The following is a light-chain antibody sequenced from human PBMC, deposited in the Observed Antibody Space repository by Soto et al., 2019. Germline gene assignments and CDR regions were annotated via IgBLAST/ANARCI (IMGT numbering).Light chain of an antibody. V-gene: IGLV2-14*01. CDR3: TSYTRASTYV. CDR1: SSDVGGHDS. J-gene: IGLJ1*01. CDR2: NVS. Sequence: QLVLTQPASVSGSPGQSIAISCTGTSSDVGGHDSVSWYQQHPGKAPKLMIYNVSNRPSGVSNRFSGSKSGNTASLTISGLLAEDEADYFCTSYTRASTYVFGAGTKVTVL.